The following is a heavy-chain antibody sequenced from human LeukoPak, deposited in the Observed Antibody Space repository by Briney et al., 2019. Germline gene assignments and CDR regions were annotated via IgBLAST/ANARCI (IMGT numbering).Heavy chain of an antibody. J-gene: IGHJ4*02. CDR1: GFTVSSNY. V-gene: IGHV3-53*01. Sequence: GGSLRLSCAASGFTVSSNYMSWVRQAPGKGLEWVSVIYSGGSTYYADSVKGRFAISRDTSKNTLYLQMNSLRAEDTAVYYCARDSTTVTTDYWGQGTLVTVSS. D-gene: IGHD4-17*01. CDR3: ARDSTTVTTDY. CDR2: IYSGGST.